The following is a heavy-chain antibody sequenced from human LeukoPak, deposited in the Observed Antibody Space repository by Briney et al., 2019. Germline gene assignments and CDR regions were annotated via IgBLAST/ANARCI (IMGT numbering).Heavy chain of an antibody. CDR1: GFTFSILS. CDR3: TIDRQGPNQYHMDV. Sequence: GSLRLSCAVSGFTFSILSMSWDRHAPERGPEWVANINQDGGTTYYVASVKGRFTISRDNAKNSLSLQMSSLRAEDTAVYCCTIDRQGPNQYHMDVWGKGTTVTVSS. CDR2: INQDGGTT. J-gene: IGHJ6*03. V-gene: IGHV3-7*01.